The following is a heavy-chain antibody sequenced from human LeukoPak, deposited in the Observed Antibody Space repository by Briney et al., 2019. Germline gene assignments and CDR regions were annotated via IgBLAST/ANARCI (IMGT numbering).Heavy chain of an antibody. V-gene: IGHV3-7*01. Sequence: GGSLRLSCSASGFVFRDFAMTWLRQAPGKGLEWVANIKQDGSEKYYVDSVKGRFTISRDNAKNSLYLQMNSLRAEDTAVYYCARDCPGYCSGGSPLVGWFDPWGQGTLVTVSS. D-gene: IGHD2-15*01. CDR2: IKQDGSEK. J-gene: IGHJ5*02. CDR1: GFVFRDFA. CDR3: ARDCPGYCSGGSPLVGWFDP.